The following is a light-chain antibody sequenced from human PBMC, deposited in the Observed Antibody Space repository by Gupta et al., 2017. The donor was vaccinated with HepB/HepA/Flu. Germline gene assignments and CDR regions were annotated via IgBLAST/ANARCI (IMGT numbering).Light chain of an antibody. J-gene: IGKJ5*01. Sequence: EIVLTQSPGTLSLSPGERATLSCRASQSVSSNYLAWYQQKPGQTPRLLTYGASSRATGIPDRFSGSGSGTDFTLTVSRLEPEDFAVYYCQQYDSSLITFGQGTRLEIK. CDR2: GAS. V-gene: IGKV3-20*01. CDR3: QQYDSSLIT. CDR1: QSVSSNY.